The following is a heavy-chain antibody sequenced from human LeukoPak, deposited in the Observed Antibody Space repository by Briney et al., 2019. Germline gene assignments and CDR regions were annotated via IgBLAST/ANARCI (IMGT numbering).Heavy chain of an antibody. Sequence: GGSLRLSCAASGFTFSSYGMHWVRQAPGKGLEWVSYISSSSSTIYYADSVKGRFTISRDNAKNSLYLQMNSLRAEDTAVYYCARDLWDGYSYFDYWGQGTLVTVSS. V-gene: IGHV3-48*01. CDR3: ARDLWDGYSYFDY. CDR1: GFTFSSYG. J-gene: IGHJ4*02. D-gene: IGHD5-24*01. CDR2: ISSSSSTI.